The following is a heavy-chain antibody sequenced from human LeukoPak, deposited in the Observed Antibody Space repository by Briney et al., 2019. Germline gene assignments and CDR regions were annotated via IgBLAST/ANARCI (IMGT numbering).Heavy chain of an antibody. J-gene: IGHJ3*02. CDR2: IRSKAYGGTT. V-gene: IGHV3-49*04. D-gene: IGHD2-15*01. CDR3: TRVVVVLNDAFDI. Sequence: GVLRLSCTASGFTLGDYAMSWVRQAPGKGLEWVGFIRSKAYGGTTEYAASVKGRFTISRDDSKSIAYLQMNSLKTEDTAVYYCTRVVVVLNDAFDIWGQGTMVTVSS. CDR1: GFTLGDYA.